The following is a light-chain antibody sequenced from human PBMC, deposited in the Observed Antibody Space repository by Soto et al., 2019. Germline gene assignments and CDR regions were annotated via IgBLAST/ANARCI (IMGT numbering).Light chain of an antibody. CDR3: QQHGRSPGLRT. V-gene: IGKV3-20*01. CDR2: SSA. J-gene: IGKJ3*01. CDR1: QSISTY. Sequence: RQSLDTMHLSSGDTATLSCRAMQSISTYVAWYQQKRGQATIPNLFSSATRNIGIADRFFGSGCGTDIALTISRRRLEDFAVYNYQQHGRSPGLRTFGPGTKVDIK.